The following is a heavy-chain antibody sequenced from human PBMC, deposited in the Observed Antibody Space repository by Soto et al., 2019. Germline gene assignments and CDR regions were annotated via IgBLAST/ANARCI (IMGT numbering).Heavy chain of an antibody. CDR3: ARGNYYDSSDYIGDAFDI. J-gene: IGHJ3*02. Sequence: QVQLQESGPGLVKPSETLSLTCTVSGGSVSSGTYYWSWIRQPPGKGLEWIGYIYYSGSTNHNPSLMSRVTMSVDSSKNQFSLKLSSVTAADTAVYYCARGNYYDSSDYIGDAFDIWGQGTMVTVSS. CDR1: GGSVSSGTYY. CDR2: IYYSGST. D-gene: IGHD3-22*01. V-gene: IGHV4-61*01.